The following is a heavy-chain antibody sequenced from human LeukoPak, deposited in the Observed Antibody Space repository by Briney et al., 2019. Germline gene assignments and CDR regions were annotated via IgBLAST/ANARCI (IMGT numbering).Heavy chain of an antibody. D-gene: IGHD3-10*01. CDR2: ISWNSGSI. J-gene: IGHJ4*02. CDR1: GFTFDDYA. V-gene: IGHV3-9*01. Sequence: PGGSLRLSCAASGFTFDDYAMHWVRQAPGKGLEWVSGISWNSGSIGYADSVKGRFTISRDNSKNTLYLQMNSLRAEDTAVYYCAKDHEPSYYGSGSWFDYWGQGTLVTVSS. CDR3: AKDHEPSYYGSGSWFDY.